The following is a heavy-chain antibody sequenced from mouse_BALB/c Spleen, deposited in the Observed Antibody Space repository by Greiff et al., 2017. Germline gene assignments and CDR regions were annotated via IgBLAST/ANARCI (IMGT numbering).Heavy chain of an antibody. V-gene: IGHV14-3*02. J-gene: IGHJ3*01. D-gene: IGHD4-1*01. Sequence: EVQLQQSGAELVKPGASVKLSCTASGFNIKDTYMHWVKQRPEQGLEWIGRIDPANGNTKYDPKFQGKATITADTSSNTAYLQLSSLTSEDTAVYYCAREKGNWAWFAYWGQGTLVTVSA. CDR2: IDPANGNT. CDR3: AREKGNWAWFAY. CDR1: GFNIKDTY.